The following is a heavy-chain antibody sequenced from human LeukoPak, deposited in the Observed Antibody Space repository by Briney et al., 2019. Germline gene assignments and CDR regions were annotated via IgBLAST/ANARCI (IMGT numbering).Heavy chain of an antibody. CDR2: IIPILGIA. J-gene: IGHJ6*02. D-gene: IGHD3-22*01. CDR1: GGTFSSYA. V-gene: IGHV1-69*04. CDR3: ARAKVNYYGMDI. Sequence: ASVKVSCKASGGTFSSYAISWVRQAPGQGLEWMGRIIPILGIANYAQKFQGRVTITADKSTSTAYMELSSLRSEDTAVYYCARAKVNYYGMDIWGQGTTVTVSS.